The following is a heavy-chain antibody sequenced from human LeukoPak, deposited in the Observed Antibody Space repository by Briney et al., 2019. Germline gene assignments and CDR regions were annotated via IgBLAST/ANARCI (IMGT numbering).Heavy chain of an antibody. CDR1: GYTFTSYC. D-gene: IGHD2-15*01. CDR3: AREEDGGYFDY. CDR2: INPSAGKT. V-gene: IGHV1-46*01. Sequence: ASVKVSCKASGYTFTSYCIHWVRQAPGQGLEWMGIINPSAGKTNYARKFQGRVTMTRDTSTSTVYMEMSSLRSEDTAMYYCAREEDGGYFDYWGQGTVVTVSS. J-gene: IGHJ4*02.